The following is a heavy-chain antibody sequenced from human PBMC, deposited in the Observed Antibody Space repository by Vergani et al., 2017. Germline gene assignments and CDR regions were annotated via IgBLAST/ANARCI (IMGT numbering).Heavy chain of an antibody. D-gene: IGHD3-16*02. Sequence: EVQLVESGGGLVQPGGSLRLSCAASGFTVSSNYMSWVRQAPGKGLEWVAVIYSGGSTYYADSVKGRFTISRDNSKNTLYLQMNSLRAEDTAVYYCAREDAEYVWGSYRSVNYFDYWGQGTLVTVSS. V-gene: IGHV3-66*01. J-gene: IGHJ4*02. CDR2: IYSGGST. CDR3: AREDAEYVWGSYRSVNYFDY. CDR1: GFTVSSNY.